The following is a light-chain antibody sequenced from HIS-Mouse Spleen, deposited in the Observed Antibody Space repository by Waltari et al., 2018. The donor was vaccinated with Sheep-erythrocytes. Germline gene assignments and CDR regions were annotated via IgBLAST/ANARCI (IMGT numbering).Light chain of an antibody. CDR3: QAWDSSTVV. CDR1: KLGDKY. V-gene: IGLV3-1*01. Sequence: SYELTQPPSVSVSPGQTASITCSGDKLGDKYACWYQQKPGQATVLVLDQDSKRPSGIPGRFSGSNSGNTATLTISGTQAMDEADYYCQAWDSSTVVFGGGTKLTVL. J-gene: IGLJ2*01. CDR2: QDS.